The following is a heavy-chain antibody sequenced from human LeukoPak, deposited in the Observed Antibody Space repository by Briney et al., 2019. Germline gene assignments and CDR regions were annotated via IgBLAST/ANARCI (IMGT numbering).Heavy chain of an antibody. CDR3: ARIPYSGSYYHFDY. D-gene: IGHD1-26*01. CDR2: IYSGGST. V-gene: IGHV3-53*01. CDR1: GFTFSSNY. Sequence: GGSLRLSCAAAGFTFSSNYMSWVRQAPGKGLEWVSVIYSGGSTYYADSVKGRFTISRDNSKNTLYLQMNSLRAEDTAVYYCARIPYSGSYYHFDYWGQGTLVTVSS. J-gene: IGHJ4*02.